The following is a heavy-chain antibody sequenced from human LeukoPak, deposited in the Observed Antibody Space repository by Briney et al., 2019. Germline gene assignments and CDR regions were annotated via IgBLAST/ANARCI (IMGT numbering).Heavy chain of an antibody. J-gene: IGHJ4*01. CDR1: GSTFTGNY. V-gene: IGHV1-2*04. CDR2: IDANKDDT. Sequence: TAVKVSHQASGSTFTGNYIHWLRQAPGQGLEWMGWIDANKDDTKSAQKLSGWVTMSRDTSISTAYMDLSSLSPDEAAVYYCAREPSSVTLNFFDNWG. CDR3: AREPSSVTLNFFDN. D-gene: IGHD4-11*01.